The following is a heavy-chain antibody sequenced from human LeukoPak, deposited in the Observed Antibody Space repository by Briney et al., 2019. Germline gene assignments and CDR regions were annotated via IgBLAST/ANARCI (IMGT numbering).Heavy chain of an antibody. D-gene: IGHD3-22*01. CDR2: INHSGST. Sequence: SETLSLTCAVSGGSISSGSYYWSWIRQPPGKGLEWIGEINHSGSTNYNPSLKSRVTISVDTSKNQFSLKLSSVTAADTAVYYCARAYYYDSSGYYAYYFDYWGQGTLVTVSS. CDR3: ARAYYYDSSGYYAYYFDY. CDR1: GGSISSGSYY. V-gene: IGHV4-39*07. J-gene: IGHJ4*02.